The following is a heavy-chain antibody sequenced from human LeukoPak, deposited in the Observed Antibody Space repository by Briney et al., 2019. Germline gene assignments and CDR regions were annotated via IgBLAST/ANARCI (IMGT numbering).Heavy chain of an antibody. D-gene: IGHD6-19*01. CDR3: ARHTSGWHDAFDI. V-gene: IGHV3-11*01. CDR2: ISSGGSTI. CDR1: GFTFSDYC. Sequence: GGSLRLSCAVSGFTFSDYCMSWIRQAPGKGLEWVSYISSGGSTISHADSVKGRFTISRDNAENSLYLQMTSLRAEDTAVYYCARHTSGWHDAFDIWGQGTMVTVSS. J-gene: IGHJ3*02.